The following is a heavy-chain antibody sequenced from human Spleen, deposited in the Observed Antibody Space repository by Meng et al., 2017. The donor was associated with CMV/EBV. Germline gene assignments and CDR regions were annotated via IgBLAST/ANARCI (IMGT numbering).Heavy chain of an antibody. Sequence: GESLKISCAASGFTFSAYAMNWVRQAPGKGLEWVASISTTSTYIYYADSVKGRFTISRDNAKNTLYLQMNSLRAEDTAVYYCAKDLTKVADYWGQGTLVTVSS. CDR2: ISTTSTYI. CDR3: AKDLTKVADY. V-gene: IGHV3-21*01. D-gene: IGHD1-1*01. J-gene: IGHJ4*02. CDR1: GFTFSAYA.